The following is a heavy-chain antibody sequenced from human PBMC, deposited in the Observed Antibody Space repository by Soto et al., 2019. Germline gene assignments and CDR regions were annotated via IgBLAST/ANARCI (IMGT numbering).Heavy chain of an antibody. V-gene: IGHV3-48*03. CDR3: ARGEYDFWSGYRQSSSGPPRPYYYYGMDV. Sequence: EVQLVESGGGLVQPGGSLRLSCAASGFTFSSYEMNWVRQAPGKGLEWVSYISSSGSTIYYADSVKGRFTISRDNAKNSLYLQMNSLRAEDTAVYYCARGEYDFWSGYRQSSSGPPRPYYYYGMDVWGQGTTVTVSS. J-gene: IGHJ6*02. CDR1: GFTFSSYE. D-gene: IGHD3-3*01. CDR2: ISSSGSTI.